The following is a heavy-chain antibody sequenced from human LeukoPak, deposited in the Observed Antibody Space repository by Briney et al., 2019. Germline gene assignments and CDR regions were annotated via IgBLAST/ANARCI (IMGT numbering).Heavy chain of an antibody. J-gene: IGHJ4*02. CDR3: KTNVDTAMVPLYYFDY. V-gene: IGHV1-18*01. D-gene: IGHD5-18*01. Sequence: ASVKVSCKASGYTFTSYAMHWVRQAPGQRLEWMGWISAYNGNTNYAQKLQGRVTMTTDTSTSTAYMELRSLRSDDTAVYYCKTNVDTAMVPLYYFDYWGQGTLVTVSS. CDR1: GYTFTSYA. CDR2: ISAYNGNT.